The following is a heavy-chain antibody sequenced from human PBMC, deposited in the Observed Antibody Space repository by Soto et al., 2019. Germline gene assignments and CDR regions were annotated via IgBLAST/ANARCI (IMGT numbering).Heavy chain of an antibody. J-gene: IGHJ4*02. CDR1: GYTFTTFA. V-gene: IGHV1-3*01. D-gene: IGHD5-18*01. Sequence: QVQLVQSGAEVKKPGASVRVSCKASGYTFTTFAMPWVRQTPGQRPEWMGWINAGNSDTRYSPKFQGRVTITRDTSASTAYMDLHILTSEDTAVYYCARGYGTDYWGQGTLVTVSS. CDR3: ARGYGTDY. CDR2: INAGNSDT.